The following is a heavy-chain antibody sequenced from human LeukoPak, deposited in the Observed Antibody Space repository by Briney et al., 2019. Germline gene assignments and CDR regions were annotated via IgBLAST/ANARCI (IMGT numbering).Heavy chain of an antibody. CDR2: IGSDGGST. D-gene: IGHD6-19*01. Sequence: GGSLRLSCAASGFTFSSYTMHWVRQAPGKGLEHVSTIGSDGGSTYHANSVKGRFIITRDNSKNTLYLQMGSLRAEDMAVYYCVRTIAVAVAFDYWGQGTLVTVSS. CDR1: GFTFSSYT. CDR3: VRTIAVAVAFDY. V-gene: IGHV3-64*01. J-gene: IGHJ4*02.